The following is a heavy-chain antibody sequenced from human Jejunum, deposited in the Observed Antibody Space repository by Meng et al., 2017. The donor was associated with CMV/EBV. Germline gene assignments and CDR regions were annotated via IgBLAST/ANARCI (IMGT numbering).Heavy chain of an antibody. J-gene: IGHJ5*02. D-gene: IGHD3-16*01. Sequence: GFTFSTYSMHWVRQAPGKGLDWVAFIRYEGTTTYYADSVRGRFTISRDNSNNTLFLQMNRLQPEDTAVYYCATDLGVGWVSVAPDHWGQGSLVTVSS. V-gene: IGHV3-30*02. CDR1: GFTFSTYS. CDR2: IRYEGTTT. CDR3: ATDLGVGWVSVAPDH.